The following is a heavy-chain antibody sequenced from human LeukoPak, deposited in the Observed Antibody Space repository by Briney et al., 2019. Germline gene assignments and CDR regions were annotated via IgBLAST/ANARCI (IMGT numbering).Heavy chain of an antibody. CDR2: IYYSGST. V-gene: IGHV4-59*08. CDR3: ASGGFLGGNFWGYYFDY. D-gene: IGHD4-23*01. CDR1: GGSFSGYY. Sequence: SETLSLTCAVYGGSFSGYYWSWIRQPPGKGLEWIGYIYYSGSTNYNPSLKSRVTISVDTSKTHFSLKLSSVTAADTAVYYCASGGFLGGNFWGYYFDYWGQGTLVTVSS. J-gene: IGHJ4*02.